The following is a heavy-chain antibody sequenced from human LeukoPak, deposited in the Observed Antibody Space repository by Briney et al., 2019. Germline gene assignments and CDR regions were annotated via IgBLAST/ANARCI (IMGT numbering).Heavy chain of an antibody. J-gene: IGHJ6*03. CDR2: FDPEDGET. CDR1: GYTLTELS. CDR3: ATFRYCSGGSCPRGYYYYMDV. Sequence: ASVKVSCKVSGYTLTELSMHWVRQAPGKGLEWMGGFDPEDGETIYAQKFQGRVTMTEDTSTDTAYMELSSLRSEGTAVYYCATFRYCSGGSCPRGYYYYMDVWGKGTTVTVSS. D-gene: IGHD2-15*01. V-gene: IGHV1-24*01.